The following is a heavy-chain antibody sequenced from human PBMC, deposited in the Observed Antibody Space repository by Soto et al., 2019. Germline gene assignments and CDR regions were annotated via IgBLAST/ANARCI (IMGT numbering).Heavy chain of an antibody. D-gene: IGHD2-2*01. V-gene: IGHV1-69*13. CDR3: ARGYCSSTSCFNFDY. Sequence: SVKVSCKASGGTFSSYAISWVRQAPGQGLEWMGGIIPIFGTANYAQKFQGRVTITADESTSTAYMELSSLRSEDTAVYYCARGYCSSTSCFNFDYWGQGTLVTVSS. J-gene: IGHJ4*02. CDR2: IIPIFGTA. CDR1: GGTFSSYA.